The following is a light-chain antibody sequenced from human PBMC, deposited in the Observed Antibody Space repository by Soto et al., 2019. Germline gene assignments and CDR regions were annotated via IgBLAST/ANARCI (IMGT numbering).Light chain of an antibody. CDR2: DAS. J-gene: IGKJ2*02. CDR1: QSVSSY. CDR3: QQRSGT. Sequence: EIVLTQSPATLSLSPGERAILSCRASQSVSSYLAWYQQKPGQAPRLLIYDASNRATGIPARFSGSGSGTDFTLTISSLEPEDFAVYYCQQRSGTFGQGTKLEIK. V-gene: IGKV3-11*01.